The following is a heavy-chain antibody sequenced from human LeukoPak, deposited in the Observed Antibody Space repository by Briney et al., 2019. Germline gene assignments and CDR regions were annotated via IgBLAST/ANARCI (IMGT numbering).Heavy chain of an antibody. D-gene: IGHD4-17*01. CDR1: GGSFSSNTYY. J-gene: IGHJ4*02. CDR3: ARVQYGDYVGY. V-gene: IGHV4-39*07. Sequence: SETLSLTCTVSGGSFSSNTYYWGWIRQSPGKGLEWIRNIYYSGRTYYNPSLKSRLSMSVDKSKNQFSLRLTSVTAADTAVYYCARVQYGDYVGYWGQGTLVTVSP. CDR2: IYYSGRT.